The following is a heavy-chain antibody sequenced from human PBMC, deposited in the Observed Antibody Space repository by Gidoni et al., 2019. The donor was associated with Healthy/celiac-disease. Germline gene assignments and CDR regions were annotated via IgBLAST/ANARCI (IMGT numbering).Heavy chain of an antibody. CDR1: GYSFTSYW. J-gene: IGHJ6*02. CDR2: IYPGDSDT. Sequence: EVQLVQSGAEVKKPGESLKISCKGSGYSFTSYWIGWVRQMPGKGLEWMGIIYPGDSDTRYSPSFQGQVTISADKSISTAYLQWSSLKASDTAMDYGARLNTQLGGVEIAAAGHYGMDVWGQGTTVTVSS. CDR3: ARLNTQLGGVEIAAAGHYGMDV. D-gene: IGHD6-13*01. V-gene: IGHV5-51*01.